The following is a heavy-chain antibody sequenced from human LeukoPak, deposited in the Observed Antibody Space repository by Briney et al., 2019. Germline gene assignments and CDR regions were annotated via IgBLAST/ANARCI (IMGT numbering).Heavy chain of an antibody. CDR2: ISGRGGST. J-gene: IGHJ4*02. V-gene: IGHV3-23*01. D-gene: IGHD4-11*01. CDR3: AKDSNAYSNYRIDY. Sequence: GGSLRLSCAASGFTFSSYARSWVRQAPGKGLEWVSAISGRGGSTYSADSVKGRFTISRDNSKNTLYLKMTTLRAENTAVYSCAKDSNAYSNYRIDYWGQGTLVTVSS. CDR1: GFTFSSYA.